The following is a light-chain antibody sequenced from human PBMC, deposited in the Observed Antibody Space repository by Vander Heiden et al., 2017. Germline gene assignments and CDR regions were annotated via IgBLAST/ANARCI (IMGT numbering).Light chain of an antibody. Sequence: DIVMTQSPLSLTVTPGEPASISCRSSQSLLHTNGYNYLDWYLQKPGKSAQLLIYFGSNRAPGVPDRFTGTASGTDFTLKISSVEVEDVGLYYCRQALQTPLSFG. CDR1: QSLLHTNGYNY. CDR2: FGS. V-gene: IGKV2-28*01. CDR3: RQALQTPLS. J-gene: IGKJ5*01.